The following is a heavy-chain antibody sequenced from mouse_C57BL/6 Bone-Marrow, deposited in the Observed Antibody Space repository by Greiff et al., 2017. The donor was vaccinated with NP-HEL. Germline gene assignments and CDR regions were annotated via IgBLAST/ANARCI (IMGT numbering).Heavy chain of an antibody. J-gene: IGHJ2*01. CDR2: IDPETGGT. CDR3: TRSLPLYYYGSSYFDY. Sequence: QVQLQQSGAELVRPGASVTLSCKASGYTFTDYEMHWVKQTPVHGLEWIGAIDPETGGTAYNQKFKGKAILTADKSSSTAYMELRSLTSEDSAVYYCTRSLPLYYYGSSYFDYWGQGTTLTVSS. D-gene: IGHD1-1*01. CDR1: GYTFTDYE. V-gene: IGHV1-15*01.